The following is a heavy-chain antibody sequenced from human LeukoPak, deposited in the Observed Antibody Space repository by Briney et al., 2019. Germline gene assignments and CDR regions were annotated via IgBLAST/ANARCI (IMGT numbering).Heavy chain of an antibody. CDR3: ATTRDFWSGYYSP. D-gene: IGHD3-3*01. V-gene: IGHV3-30-3*01. CDR2: VSYDGINT. CDR1: GFTFSGYA. J-gene: IGHJ5*02. Sequence: GGSLRLSCVASGFTFSGYAMHWVRQTPGKGLEWVAVVSYDGINTYYADSVKGRFTISRDNSKNTLYLQMNSLRAEDTAAYYCATTRDFWSGYYSPWGQGTLVTVSS.